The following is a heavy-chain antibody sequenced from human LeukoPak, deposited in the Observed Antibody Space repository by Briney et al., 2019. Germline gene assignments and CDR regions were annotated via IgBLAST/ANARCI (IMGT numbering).Heavy chain of an antibody. CDR3: AKTVSGSYSYQGGDY. CDR1: GFSFSSYS. CDR2: ISHDGNKK. V-gene: IGHV3-30-3*02. J-gene: IGHJ4*02. D-gene: IGHD3-16*02. Sequence: GKSLRLSCAASGFSFSSYSMHWVRQAPGKGLEWVAVISHDGNKKYYADSVKGRFTISRDNSENTVYLQMSSLRAEDTAKYYCAKTVSGSYSYQGGDYWGQGTLVTVSS.